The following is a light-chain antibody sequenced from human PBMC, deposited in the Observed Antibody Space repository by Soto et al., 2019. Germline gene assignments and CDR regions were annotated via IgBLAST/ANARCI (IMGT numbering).Light chain of an antibody. CDR1: QSLLDSDDGNTY. Sequence: DIVMTQTPRSLPVTPGEPAYISCRSSQSLLDSDDGNTYLDWYLQRPGQSPHLLIYMVSYRASGVQDRFSGSGSGTNFTLKISRVEADDVAIYYCMQRVEFPITFGGGTRVEIK. J-gene: IGKJ4*01. CDR3: MQRVEFPIT. CDR2: MVS. V-gene: IGKV2-40*01.